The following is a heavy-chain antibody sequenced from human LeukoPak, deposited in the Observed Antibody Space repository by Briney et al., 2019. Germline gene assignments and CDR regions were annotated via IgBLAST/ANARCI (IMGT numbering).Heavy chain of an antibody. D-gene: IGHD3-22*01. CDR3: ARDMDYYDSSGNFDY. V-gene: IGHV3-21*01. CDR2: ISSSSSYI. Sequence: PGGSLRLSCAASGFTFSSYSMNWVRQAPGKGLEWVSSISSSSSYIYYADSVKGRFTISSDNAKNSLYLQMNSLRAEDTAVYYCARDMDYYDSSGNFDYWGQGTLVTVSS. J-gene: IGHJ4*02. CDR1: GFTFSSYS.